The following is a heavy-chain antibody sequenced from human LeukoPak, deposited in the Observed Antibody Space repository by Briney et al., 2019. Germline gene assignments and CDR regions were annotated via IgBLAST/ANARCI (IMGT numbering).Heavy chain of an antibody. CDR2: ISWNSGSI. CDR3: AKGGAYYYGSGAPFDI. V-gene: IGHV3-9*01. J-gene: IGHJ3*02. CDR1: GFTFDDYA. Sequence: GGSLRLSCAASGFTFDDYAMHWVRQAPGKGLEWVSGISWNSGSIGYADSVKGRFTISRDNAKNSLYLQMNSLRAEDTALYYCAKGGAYYYGSGAPFDIWGQGTMVTVSS. D-gene: IGHD3-10*01.